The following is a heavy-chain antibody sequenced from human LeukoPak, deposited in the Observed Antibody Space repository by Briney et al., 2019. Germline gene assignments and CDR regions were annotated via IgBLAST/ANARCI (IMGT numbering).Heavy chain of an antibody. J-gene: IGHJ3*02. Sequence: SETLSLTCSISRGSIRSSSWTWIRQHPGKGLEWIGYIYYSGSTYYNPSLKSRVTISVDTSKNQFSLKLSSVTAADTAVYYCARESAYCSGGSCPFKIWGQGTMVTVSS. CDR2: IYYSGST. CDR3: ARESAYCSGGSCPFKI. V-gene: IGHV4-31*03. CDR1: RGSIRSSS. D-gene: IGHD2-15*01.